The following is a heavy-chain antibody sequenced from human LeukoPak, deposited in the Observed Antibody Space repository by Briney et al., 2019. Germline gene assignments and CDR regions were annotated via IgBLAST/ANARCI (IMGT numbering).Heavy chain of an antibody. CDR1: GGSISSYY. CDR3: AKDEETGYYYDSSGIFDY. D-gene: IGHD3-22*01. J-gene: IGHJ4*02. CDR2: IYYSGST. V-gene: IGHV4-59*01. Sequence: SETLSLTCTVSGGSISSYYWSWIRQPPGKGLEWIGYIYYSGSTNYNPSLKSRVTISVDTSKNQFSLKLSSVTAADTAVYYCAKDEETGYYYDSSGIFDYWGQGTLVTVSS.